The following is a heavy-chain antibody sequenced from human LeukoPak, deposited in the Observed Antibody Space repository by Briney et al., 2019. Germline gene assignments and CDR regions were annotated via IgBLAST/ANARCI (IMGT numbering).Heavy chain of an antibody. CDR2: IRYDGSNK. Sequence: RGSLRLSCAASGFTFSSYGMHWVRQAPGKGLEWVAFIRYDGSNKYYADSVKGRFTISRDNSKNTLYLQMNSLRAEDTAVYYCAKDLWDQLSGHCPFDYWGQGTLVTVSS. CDR3: AKDLWDQLSGHCPFDY. J-gene: IGHJ4*02. CDR1: GFTFSSYG. V-gene: IGHV3-30*02. D-gene: IGHD2-21*02.